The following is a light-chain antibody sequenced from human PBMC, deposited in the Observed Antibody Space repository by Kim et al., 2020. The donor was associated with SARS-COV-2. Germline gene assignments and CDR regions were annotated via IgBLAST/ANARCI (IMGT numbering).Light chain of an antibody. Sequence: DIQMTQSPSTLSASVGDRVTITCRASQSVSSWLAWYQQKPGKAPKLLIYKASTLEGGVPSRFSGRGSGTEFTLTINSLQPDDFATYSCPRYDSHPYTFGQGTKLEIK. CDR2: KAS. V-gene: IGKV1-5*03. CDR1: QSVSSW. CDR3: PRYDSHPYT. J-gene: IGKJ2*01.